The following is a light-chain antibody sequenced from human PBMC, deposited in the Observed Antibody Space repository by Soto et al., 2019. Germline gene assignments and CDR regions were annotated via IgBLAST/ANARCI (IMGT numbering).Light chain of an antibody. CDR3: QQRSSWPIT. V-gene: IGKV3-11*01. Sequence: EIVLTQSQGTLSLSPGERATLSCLASQSVSRYLAWYQQKPGQAPRLLIYDASNRATGIPARFSGSGSGTDFTLTISSLEPEDFAVYYCQQRSSWPITFGQGTRLEI. J-gene: IGKJ5*01. CDR2: DAS. CDR1: QSVSRY.